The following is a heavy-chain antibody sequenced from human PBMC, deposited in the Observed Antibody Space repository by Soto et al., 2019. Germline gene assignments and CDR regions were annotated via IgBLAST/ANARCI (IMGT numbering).Heavy chain of an antibody. CDR2: ISGYNGNT. J-gene: IGHJ4*02. CDR3: ARANTWVTGRVGTH. D-gene: IGHD1-1*01. V-gene: IGHV1-18*01. Sequence: QIHLEQSRIEMKEPGTSLKISCATSGYSFTNYGISWVRQAPGQGHEWMGWISGYNGNTKYAQSFHDRVVMTADKFTSTGYLEMRNLRSNDTAVYYCARANTWVTGRVGTHWGQGTKVTVSS. CDR1: GYSFTNYG.